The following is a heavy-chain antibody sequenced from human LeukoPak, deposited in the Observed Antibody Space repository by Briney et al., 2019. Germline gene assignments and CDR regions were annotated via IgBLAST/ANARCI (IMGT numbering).Heavy chain of an antibody. V-gene: IGHV3-66*01. CDR1: GFTVSSNC. J-gene: IGHJ4*02. D-gene: IGHD3-9*01. CDR3: ARGQGYYDISTGYYPYYFDY. CDR2: IYSDDST. Sequence: GGSLRLSCAASGFTVSSNCMSWVRQAPGKGLEWVSVIYSDDSTYYADSVKGRFTISRDNSKNTLYLQMNSLRAEDTAVYYCARGQGYYDISTGYYPYYFDYWGQGTLVTVSS.